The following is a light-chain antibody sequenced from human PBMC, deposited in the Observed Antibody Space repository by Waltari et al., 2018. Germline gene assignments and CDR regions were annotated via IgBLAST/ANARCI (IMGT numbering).Light chain of an antibody. J-gene: IGKJ2*01. CDR2: LGS. V-gene: IGKV2-28*01. CDR3: MQVLQTPPDT. CDR1: QSLLHTNGKTY. Sequence: DIVMTQSPLSLPVTPGEPASISCRPSQSLLHTNGKTYLDWYLQKPGQSPQLLIYLGSNRASGVSDRFSGSGSGTDFTLKISRVEAEDVGVYYCMQVLQTPPDTFGQGTKLEIK.